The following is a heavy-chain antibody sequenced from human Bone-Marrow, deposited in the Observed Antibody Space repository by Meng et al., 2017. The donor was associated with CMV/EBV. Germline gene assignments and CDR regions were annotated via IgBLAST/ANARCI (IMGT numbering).Heavy chain of an antibody. Sequence: GESLKISCAASGFTFSSYSMTWVRQMPGKGLEWMGIIYPDDSTTRYSPSFQGQVTISADKSISSAYLQWSSLKASDTAMYFCARGSTGTLSNFYGMDVWGQGTTVTVSS. CDR1: GFTFSSYS. V-gene: IGHV5-51*01. CDR3: ARGSTGTLSNFYGMDV. D-gene: IGHD1-1*01. J-gene: IGHJ6*02. CDR2: IYPDDSTT.